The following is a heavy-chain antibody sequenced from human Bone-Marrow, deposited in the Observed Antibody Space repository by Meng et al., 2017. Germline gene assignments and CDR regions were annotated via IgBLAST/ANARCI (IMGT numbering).Heavy chain of an antibody. D-gene: IGHD6-19*01. V-gene: IGHV1-2*02. Sequence: ASVKVSCKASGGTFRSYAISWVRQAPGQGLEWMGWINPNSGGTNYAQKFQGRVTMTRDTSISTAYMELSRLRSDDTAVYYCARGSSGWFPFDYWGQGKLVNVSS. CDR1: GGTFRSYA. CDR3: ARGSSGWFPFDY. CDR2: INPNSGGT. J-gene: IGHJ4*02.